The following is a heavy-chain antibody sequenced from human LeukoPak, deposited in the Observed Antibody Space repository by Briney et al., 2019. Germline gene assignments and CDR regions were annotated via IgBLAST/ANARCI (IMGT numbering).Heavy chain of an antibody. CDR2: ISSSSTI. V-gene: IGHV3-48*01. Sequence: PGGSLRLSCAASGFTFSSYSMNWVRQAPGKGLEWVSYISSSSTIYYADSVKGRFTISRDNAKNSLYLQMNSLRAEDTAVYYCARDERYDSSGYPFDYWGQGTLVTVSS. CDR1: GFTFSSYS. D-gene: IGHD3-22*01. J-gene: IGHJ4*02. CDR3: ARDERYDSSGYPFDY.